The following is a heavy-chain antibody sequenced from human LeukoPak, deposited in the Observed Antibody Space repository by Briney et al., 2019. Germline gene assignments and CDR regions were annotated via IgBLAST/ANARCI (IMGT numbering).Heavy chain of an antibody. CDR3: ARALRKYCSSTSCYGDGMDV. CDR2: INPNSGGA. V-gene: IGHV1-2*02. J-gene: IGHJ6*02. Sequence: ASVKVSCKASGYTFTGYYMHWVRQAPGQGLEWMGWINPNSGGAYYARKFQGRVAMTRDTSISTAYMELSRLRSDDTAVYYCARALRKYCSSTSCYGDGMDVWGQGTTVTVSS. D-gene: IGHD2-2*01. CDR1: GYTFTGYY.